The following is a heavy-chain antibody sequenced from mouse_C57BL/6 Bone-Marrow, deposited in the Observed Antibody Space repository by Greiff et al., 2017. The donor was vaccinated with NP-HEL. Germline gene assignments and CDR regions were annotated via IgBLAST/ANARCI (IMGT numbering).Heavy chain of an antibody. Sequence: VQLQQSGAELARPGASVQMSCKASGYTFTSYTMHWVKQRPGQGLEWIGYINPSSGYTKYNQKFKDKATLTADKSSSTAYMQLSSLTSEDSAVYYCARDSTTVVPFAYWGQGTLVTVSA. J-gene: IGHJ3*01. CDR3: ARDSTTVVPFAY. CDR1: GYTFTSYT. D-gene: IGHD1-1*01. V-gene: IGHV1-4*01. CDR2: INPSSGYT.